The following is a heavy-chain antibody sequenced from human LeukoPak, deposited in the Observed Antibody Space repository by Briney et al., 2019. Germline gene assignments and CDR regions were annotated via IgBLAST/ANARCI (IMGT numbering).Heavy chain of an antibody. CDR3: VSGSLQSGYNFDY. D-gene: IGHD3-3*01. J-gene: IGHJ4*02. V-gene: IGHV3-74*01. Sequence: GGSLRLSCAASGLTFSNYWMHWIRQVPGKGLVWVSHIKYDGSATNYADSVKGRFTISRDNAKNALYLQMNSLRAEDTAVYYCVSGSLQSGYNFDYWGQGALVTVSS. CDR1: GLTFSNYW. CDR2: IKYDGSAT.